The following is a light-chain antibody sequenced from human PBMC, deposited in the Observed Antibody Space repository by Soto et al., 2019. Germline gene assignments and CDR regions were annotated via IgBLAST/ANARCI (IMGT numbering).Light chain of an antibody. CDR2: DAS. Sequence: EIVLTQSPGTLSLSPGERATLSCRASQSVSSNFLAWYQEKPGQAPRLLIYDASNRATGIPDRFSGGGSGTDFTLTIRSLEPEDFAVYYCKQRSNLPPTFGQGTRLEIK. V-gene: IGKV3D-20*02. J-gene: IGKJ5*01. CDR3: KQRSNLPPT. CDR1: QSVSSNF.